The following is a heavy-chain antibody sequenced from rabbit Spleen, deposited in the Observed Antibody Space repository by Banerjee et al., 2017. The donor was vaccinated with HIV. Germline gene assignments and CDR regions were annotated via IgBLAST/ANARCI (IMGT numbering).Heavy chain of an antibody. CDR2: IDAGSSGFT. J-gene: IGHJ6*01. D-gene: IGHD1-1*01. CDR3: ARDTSSSFSSYGMDL. Sequence: QSLEESGGDLVKPGASLTLTCKASGVSFSGSSYMCWVRQAPGKGLEWVACIDAGSSGFTYFAGWVQGRFTISKTSSTTVTLQMTSLTAADTATYFCARDTSSSFSSYGMDLWGPGTLVTVS. V-gene: IGHV1S40*01. CDR1: GVSFSGSSY.